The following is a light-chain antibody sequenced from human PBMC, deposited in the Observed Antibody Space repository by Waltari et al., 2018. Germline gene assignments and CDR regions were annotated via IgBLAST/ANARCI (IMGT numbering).Light chain of an antibody. J-gene: IGLJ1*01. CDR3: AGWDGSLNGYV. CDR2: NNN. V-gene: IGLV1-44*01. Sequence: QSVLTQPPSASWPPGQRVPISCSCSRPSLGSRYVNWYQPPPGTAPKLLIYNNNQRPSGVPDRFSGSKYGTSAFLAISGLQSEDEADYYCAGWDGSLNGYVFGAATKVTVL. CDR1: RPSLGSRY.